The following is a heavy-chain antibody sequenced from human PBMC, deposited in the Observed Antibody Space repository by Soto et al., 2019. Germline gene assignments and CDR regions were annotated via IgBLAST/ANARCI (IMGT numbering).Heavy chain of an antibody. D-gene: IGHD6-19*01. J-gene: IGHJ4*02. Sequence: QVQLVQSGAEVKKPGASVKVSCKASGYTFTGYYIHWVRQAPGQGLEWMGWVTPNSGGTNSAQNFQCRVTMTRDPSISTDYMELSNLRADDTAVYYCAGTVSIAVAGPWAYWGQGTHVTVSS. CDR1: GYTFTGYY. CDR3: AGTVSIAVAGPWAY. V-gene: IGHV1-2*02. CDR2: VTPNSGGT.